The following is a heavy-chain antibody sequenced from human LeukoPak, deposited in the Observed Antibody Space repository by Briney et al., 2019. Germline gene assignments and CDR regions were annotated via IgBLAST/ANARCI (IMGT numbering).Heavy chain of an antibody. D-gene: IGHD3-22*01. V-gene: IGHV3-48*01. CDR2: ISSSSSTI. CDR1: GFTFSSYS. Sequence: GGSLRLSCAASGFTFSSYSMNWVRQAPGKGLEWVSYISSSSSTIYYADSVKGRFTISRDNAKNSLYLQMNSLRAEDTAVYYCARLEYYYDSSGYQTDAFDIWGQGTMVTVSS. J-gene: IGHJ3*02. CDR3: ARLEYYYDSSGYQTDAFDI.